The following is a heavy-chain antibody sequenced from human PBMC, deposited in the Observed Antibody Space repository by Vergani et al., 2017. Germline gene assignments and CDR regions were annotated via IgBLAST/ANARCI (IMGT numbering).Heavy chain of an antibody. J-gene: IGHJ4*02. D-gene: IGHD3-22*01. CDR2: MDYNGRA. CDR3: ASHVTQEYYNNSDYFDY. CDR1: GGSFFNSRDY. Sequence: QLQLQESGPGLVKPSGTLSLTCSVPGGSFFNSRDYWGWIRQPPGKVLEWIGRMDYNGRAYYTPSLRRRVAISIDTSKMQFTLKLYSLTAADTAIYYCASHVTQEYYNNSDYFDYWGLGTLVTVSS. V-gene: IGHV4-39*01.